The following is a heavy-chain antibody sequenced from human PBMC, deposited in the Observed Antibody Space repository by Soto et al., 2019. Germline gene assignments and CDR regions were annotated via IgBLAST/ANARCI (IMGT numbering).Heavy chain of an antibody. J-gene: IGHJ4*02. CDR1: GGSISSGGYY. Sequence: SETLSLTCTVSGGSISSGGYYWSWIRQRPGKGLEWIGYIYYSGSTYYNPSLKSRVTISVDTSKNQFSLELSSVTAADTAVYYCARAMGATYDYWGQGTLVTVSS. CDR2: IYYSGST. D-gene: IGHD1-26*01. CDR3: ARAMGATYDY. V-gene: IGHV4-31*03.